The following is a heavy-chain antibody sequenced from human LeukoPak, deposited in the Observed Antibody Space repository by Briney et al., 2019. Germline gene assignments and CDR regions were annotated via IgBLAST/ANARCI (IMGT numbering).Heavy chain of an antibody. CDR2: IYSGGST. CDR3: ARGDGPRILYK. V-gene: IGHV3-66*01. CDR1: GFTVSINY. D-gene: IGHD3-10*01. J-gene: IGHJ4*02. Sequence: GGSLRLSCAASGFTVSINYMSWVRQAPGKGLEWVSVIYSGGSTHYADSVKGRFTISRDNSKNTVYLQMNSLRVEDTAMYYCARGDGPRILYKWGQGTLVTVSS.